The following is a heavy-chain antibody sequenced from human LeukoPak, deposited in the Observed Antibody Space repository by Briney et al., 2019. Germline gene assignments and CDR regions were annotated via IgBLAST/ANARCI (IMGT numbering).Heavy chain of an antibody. D-gene: IGHD6-19*01. V-gene: IGHV3-53*01. Sequence: GGSLRLSCAASGFTVSSNYMSWVRQAPGKGLEWVSVIYSGGSTYYADSVKGRFTISRDNSKNTLYLQMNSLSAEDTAVYYCARAGQWLGHYYFDYWGQGTLVTVSS. J-gene: IGHJ4*02. CDR2: IYSGGST. CDR1: GFTVSSNY. CDR3: ARAGQWLGHYYFDY.